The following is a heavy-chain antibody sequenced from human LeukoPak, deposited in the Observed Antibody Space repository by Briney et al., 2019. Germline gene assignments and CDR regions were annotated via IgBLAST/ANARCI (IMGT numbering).Heavy chain of an antibody. V-gene: IGHV4-59*08. D-gene: IGHD2-2*01. J-gene: IGHJ6*02. CDR3: ASTQPIRGMDV. CDR2: IYYSGST. CDR1: GGSISSYY. Sequence: SETLSLTCTVSGGSISSYYWSWIRQPPGKGLEWIGYIYYSGSTNYSPSLKSRVTISVDTSKNQFSLKLSSVTAADTAVYYCASTQPIRGMDVWGQGTTVTVSS.